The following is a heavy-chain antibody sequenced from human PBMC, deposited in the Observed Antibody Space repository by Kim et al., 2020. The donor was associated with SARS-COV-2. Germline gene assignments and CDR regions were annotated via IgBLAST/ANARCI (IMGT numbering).Heavy chain of an antibody. Sequence: SETLSLTCTVSGGSISGSSYYWGWIRQPPGKGLEWIGSIYYSGSTYYNPSLKSRVTISVDTSKNQFSLKLSSVTAADTAVYYCARQDYHFWSGYYSGLDP. V-gene: IGHV4-39*01. CDR2: IYYSGST. J-gene: IGHJ5*02. CDR1: GGSISGSSYY. CDR3: ARQDYHFWSGYYSGLDP. D-gene: IGHD3-3*01.